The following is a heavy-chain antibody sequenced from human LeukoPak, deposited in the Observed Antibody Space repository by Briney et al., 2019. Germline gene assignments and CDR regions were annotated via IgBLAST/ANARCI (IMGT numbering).Heavy chain of an antibody. CDR1: GFTFSTYG. CDR2: IWYDGSNK. CDR3: ARVKGAIAAAALDY. V-gene: IGHV3-33*01. D-gene: IGHD6-13*01. J-gene: IGHJ4*02. Sequence: QVQLVESGGGVVQPGRSLRLSCAASGFTFSTYGMHWVRQAPGKGLEWVAVIWYDGSNKYYADSVKGRFTISRDNSKNTLYLQMNSLRAEDTAVYYCARVKGAIAAAALDYWGQGTLVTVSS.